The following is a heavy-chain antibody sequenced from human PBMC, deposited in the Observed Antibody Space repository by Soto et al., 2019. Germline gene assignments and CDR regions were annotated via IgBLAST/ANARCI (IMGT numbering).Heavy chain of an antibody. Sequence: SETLSLTCTVSGDSISSYYWNWMRQPPGKGLEWIGYIHYSGSTNYNPSLKSRVTISVDTSKNQFSLKLNSVTAADTAVYYCARDLWGYCGTDCYPLDVWGQGTTVTVSS. CDR1: GDSISSYY. J-gene: IGHJ6*02. CDR2: IHYSGST. D-gene: IGHD2-21*02. CDR3: ARDLWGYCGTDCYPLDV. V-gene: IGHV4-59*01.